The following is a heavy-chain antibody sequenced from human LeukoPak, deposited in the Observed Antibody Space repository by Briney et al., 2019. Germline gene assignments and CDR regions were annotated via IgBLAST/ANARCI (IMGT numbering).Heavy chain of an antibody. CDR2: ISLTGRT. V-gene: IGHV4-4*02. J-gene: IGHJ4*02. CDR1: GGXITSTNW. CDR3: TRESGPYCPFGY. D-gene: IGHD1-26*01. Sequence: PSGTLSLTCVVSGGXITSTNWWSWVRQPPGQGLEWIGEISLTGRTNYNPSLIGRVIMSLDESRNQLSLTLTSVTAADTAMYYCTRESGPYCPFGYWGQGTLVVVPS.